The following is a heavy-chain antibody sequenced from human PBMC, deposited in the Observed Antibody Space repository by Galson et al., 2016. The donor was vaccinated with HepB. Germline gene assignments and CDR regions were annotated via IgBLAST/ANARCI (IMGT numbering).Heavy chain of an antibody. J-gene: IGHJ2*01. Sequence: SLRLSCAASGFTFTTSWMHIHWVRQAPGKGLVWVSRISADGTRISYADSVKGRFTVSSDYAKNTVFLQMNSLRAEDTALYFCARDGGSDQHDWYFDLWGRGTLVTVSS. CDR2: ISADGTRI. V-gene: IGHV3-74*03. CDR3: ARDGGSDQHDWYFDL. CDR1: GFTFTTSW. D-gene: IGHD1-26*01.